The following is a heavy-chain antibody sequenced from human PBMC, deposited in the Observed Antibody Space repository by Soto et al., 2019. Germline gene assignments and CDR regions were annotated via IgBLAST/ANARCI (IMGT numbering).Heavy chain of an antibody. CDR3: ARTGSGSTYSYYYGMDV. Sequence: ASVKVSCKASGYTFTSYYIHWVRQAPGQGLEWMGIINPSGGSTTYAQKFQDRVIMTRDTSTSTVYMELSSLSSEDTAVYYCARTGSGSTYSYYYGMDVWGQGTMVTVSS. V-gene: IGHV1-46*01. CDR1: GYTFTSYY. D-gene: IGHD2-15*01. J-gene: IGHJ6*02. CDR2: INPSGGST.